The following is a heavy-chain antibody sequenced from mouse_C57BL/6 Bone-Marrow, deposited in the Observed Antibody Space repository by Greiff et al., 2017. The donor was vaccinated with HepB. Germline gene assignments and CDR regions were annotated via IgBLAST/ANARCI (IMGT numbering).Heavy chain of an antibody. V-gene: IGHV2-4*01. CDR3: ATYYTGGYFDV. CDR2: IWSGGST. J-gene: IGHJ1*03. CDR1: GFSLTSYG. Sequence: VMLVESGPGLVQPSQSLSITCTVSGFSLTSYGVHWVRQPPGKGLEWLGVIWSGGSTDYNAAFISRLSISKDNSKSQVFFKMNSLQADDTAIYYCATYYTGGYFDVWGTGTTVTVSS. D-gene: IGHD1-1*01.